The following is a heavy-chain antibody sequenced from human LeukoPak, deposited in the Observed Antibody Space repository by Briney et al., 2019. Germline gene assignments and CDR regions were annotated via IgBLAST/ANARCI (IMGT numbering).Heavy chain of an antibody. J-gene: IGHJ4*02. CDR1: GGSISSGGYY. CDR2: IYYSGST. V-gene: IGHV4-31*03. CDR3: ARATGDYDSSGPFFDY. D-gene: IGHD3-22*01. Sequence: SETLSLTCTVSGGSISSGGYYWSWIRQHPGKGLEWIGYIYYSGSTYYNPSLKSRVTISVDTSKNQFPLKLSSVTAADTAVYYCARATGDYDSSGPFFDYWGQGTLVTVSS.